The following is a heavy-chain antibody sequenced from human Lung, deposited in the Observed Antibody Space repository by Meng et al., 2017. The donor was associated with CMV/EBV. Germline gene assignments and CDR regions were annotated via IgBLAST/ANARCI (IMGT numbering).Heavy chain of an antibody. Sequence: SXXVSXKASGGTFSSYAISWVRQAPGQGLEWMGGIIPIFGTANYAQKFQGRVTITTDESTSTAYMELSSLRSEDTAVYYCARDPPRGYSYGWDDYWGQGXLVTGSS. J-gene: IGHJ4*02. CDR3: ARDPPRGYSYGWDDY. D-gene: IGHD5-18*01. V-gene: IGHV1-69*05. CDR1: GGTFSSYA. CDR2: IIPIFGTA.